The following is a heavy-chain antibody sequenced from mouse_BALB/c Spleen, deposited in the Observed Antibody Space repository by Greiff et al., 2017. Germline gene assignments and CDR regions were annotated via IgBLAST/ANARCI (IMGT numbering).Heavy chain of an antibody. D-gene: IGHD2-12*01. CDR3: ARFYYSYAMDY. CDR2: INPSNGRT. J-gene: IGHJ4*01. Sequence: QVQLQQPGAELVKPGASVKLSCKASGYTFTSYWMHWVKQRPGQGLEWIGEINPSNGRTNYNEKFKSKATLTVDKSSSTAYMQLSSLTSEDSAVYDCARFYYSYAMDYWGQGTSVTVSS. V-gene: IGHV1S81*02. CDR1: GYTFTSYW.